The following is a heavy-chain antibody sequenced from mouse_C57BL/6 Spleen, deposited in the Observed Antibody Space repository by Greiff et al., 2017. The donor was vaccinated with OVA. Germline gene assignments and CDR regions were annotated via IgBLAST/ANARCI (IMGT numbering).Heavy chain of an antibody. CDR2: IYPGSGST. J-gene: IGHJ2*01. Sequence: VQLQQPGAELVKPGASVKMSCKASGYTFTSYWITWVKQRPGQGLEWIGDIYPGSGSTNYNEKFKSKATLTVDTSSSTAYMQLSSLTSEDSAVYYCARTNRDKEIFDYWGQGTTLTVSS. D-gene: IGHD4-1*02. V-gene: IGHV1-55*01. CDR1: GYTFTSYW. CDR3: ARTNRDKEIFDY.